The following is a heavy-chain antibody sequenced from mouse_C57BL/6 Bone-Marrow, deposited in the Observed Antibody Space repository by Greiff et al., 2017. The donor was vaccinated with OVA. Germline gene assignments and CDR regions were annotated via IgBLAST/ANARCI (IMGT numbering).Heavy chain of an antibody. D-gene: IGHD1-1*01. Sequence: QVQLKQPGAELVKPGASVKLSCKASGYTFTSYWMQWVKQRPGQGLGWIGEIDPSDSYTNYNQKFKGKATLTVDTSSSTAYMQLSSLTSEDSAVYYCARYTTVVATDYFDYWGQGTTLTVSS. J-gene: IGHJ2*01. CDR3: ARYTTVVATDYFDY. CDR2: IDPSDSYT. CDR1: GYTFTSYW. V-gene: IGHV1-50*01.